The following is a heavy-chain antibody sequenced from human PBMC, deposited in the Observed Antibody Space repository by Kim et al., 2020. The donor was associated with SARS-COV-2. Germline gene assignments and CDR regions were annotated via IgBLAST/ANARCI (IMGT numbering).Heavy chain of an antibody. CDR3: ARMGWYYDSSGYYYGY. Sequence: GESLKISCKGSGYSFTSYWIGWVRQMPGKGLEWMGIIYPGDSDTRYSPSFQGQVTISADKSISTAYLQWSSLKASDTAMYYCARMGWYYDSSGYYYGYWGQGTLVTVSS. CDR2: IYPGDSDT. CDR1: GYSFTSYW. J-gene: IGHJ4*02. D-gene: IGHD3-22*01. V-gene: IGHV5-51*01.